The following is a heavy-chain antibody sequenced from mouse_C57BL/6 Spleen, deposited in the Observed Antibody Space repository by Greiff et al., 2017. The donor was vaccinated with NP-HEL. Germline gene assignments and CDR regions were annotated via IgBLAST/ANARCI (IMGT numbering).Heavy chain of an antibody. V-gene: IGHV5-16*01. Sequence: EVMLVESEGGLVQPGSSMKLSCTASGFTFSDYYMAWVRQVPEKGLEWVANINYDGSSTYYLDSLKSRFIISRDNAKNILYLQMSSLKSEDTATYYCAREVYDGYFDYWGQGTTLTVSS. CDR3: AREVYDGYFDY. CDR1: GFTFSDYY. J-gene: IGHJ2*01. CDR2: INYDGSST. D-gene: IGHD2-3*01.